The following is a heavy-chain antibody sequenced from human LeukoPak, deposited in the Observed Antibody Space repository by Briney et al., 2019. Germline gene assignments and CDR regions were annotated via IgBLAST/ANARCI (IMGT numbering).Heavy chain of an antibody. J-gene: IGHJ6*03. V-gene: IGHV1-2*02. CDR1: GYTFTSYD. CDR3: ARGWTVRGVIIGYYYYMDV. Sequence: GASVKVSCKASGYTFTSYDINWVRQATGQGLEWMGWMNPNSGGTNYAQKFQGRVTMTRDTSISTAYMELSRLRSDDTAVYYCARGWTVRGVIIGYYYYMDVWGKGTTVTISS. CDR2: MNPNSGGT. D-gene: IGHD3-10*01.